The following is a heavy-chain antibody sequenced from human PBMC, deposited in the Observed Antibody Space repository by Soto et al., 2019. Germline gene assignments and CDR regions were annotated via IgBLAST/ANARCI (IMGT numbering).Heavy chain of an antibody. CDR1: RFTFSNYG. CDR2: ISHDGSNK. Sequence: HPGGSLRLSCAASRFTFSNYGMHWVRQAPGRGLEWVAVISHDGSNKYHADSVQGRFTISRDNSKNTLFLQMNSLRAEDTAIYYCAKEPNLYGSGSPVLGSWGQGTLATVSS. D-gene: IGHD3-10*01. J-gene: IGHJ4*02. CDR3: AKEPNLYGSGSPVLGS. V-gene: IGHV3-30*18.